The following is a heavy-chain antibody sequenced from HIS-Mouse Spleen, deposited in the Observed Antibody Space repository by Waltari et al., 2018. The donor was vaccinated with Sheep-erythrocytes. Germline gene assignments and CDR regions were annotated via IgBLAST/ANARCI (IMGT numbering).Heavy chain of an antibody. Sequence: QVQLQESGPGLVKPSQTLSLTCTVSGGSISSGGYYWSWIRQHPGKGLEWIGYIYYSGGTYYNPSLSRRVTISVDTSKNQFSLKLSSVTAADTAVYYCARLITMVRGVTWYFDLWGRGTLVTVSS. CDR2: IYYSGGT. CDR3: ARLITMVRGVTWYFDL. D-gene: IGHD3-10*01. J-gene: IGHJ2*01. CDR1: GGSISSGGYY. V-gene: IGHV4-31*03.